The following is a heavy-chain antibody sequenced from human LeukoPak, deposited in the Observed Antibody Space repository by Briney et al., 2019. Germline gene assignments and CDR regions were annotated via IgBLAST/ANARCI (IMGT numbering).Heavy chain of an antibody. V-gene: IGHV4-59*08. J-gene: IGHJ4*02. Sequence: SETLSLTCTVSDGSISSSYCSWIRQPPGKGLEWIGYIYHSESTNYNPSLKTRVPISVDTSKNQFSLKLSSVTAADTAVYYCARQAGGTSGPFDYWGQGTLVTVSS. CDR2: IYHSEST. CDR1: DGSISSSY. CDR3: ARQAGGTSGPFDY. D-gene: IGHD4-23*01.